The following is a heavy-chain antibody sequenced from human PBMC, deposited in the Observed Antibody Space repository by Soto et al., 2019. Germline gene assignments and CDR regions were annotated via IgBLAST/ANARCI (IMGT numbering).Heavy chain of an antibody. D-gene: IGHD3-9*01. Sequence: EVQLVESGGGLVQPGRSLRLSCAASGFTFDDYAMQWVRQSPGKGLEWVSGITWNSGNVGYADSVKGRVTISRDNAQNSLYLQMNGVRAEDTAFYYCAKQNSYDILTGYPFDYWGQGTLVTVSS. CDR2: ITWNSGNV. CDR3: AKQNSYDILTGYPFDY. CDR1: GFTFDDYA. V-gene: IGHV3-9*01. J-gene: IGHJ4*02.